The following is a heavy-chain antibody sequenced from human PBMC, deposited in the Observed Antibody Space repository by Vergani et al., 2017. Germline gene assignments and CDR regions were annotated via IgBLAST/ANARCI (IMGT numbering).Heavy chain of an antibody. D-gene: IGHD3-22*01. V-gene: IGHV4-34*01. CDR3: AGAGSSGHWGMDV. Sequence: QVQLQQWGAGLLKPSETLSLTCAVYGGSFSGYYWSWIRQPPGKGLEWIWEINHSGSTNYKPSLKSRVTISVDTSKKQFTLKLSSVTAADTAVYYCAGAGSSGHWGMDVWGQGTTVTVAS. CDR2: INHSGST. CDR1: GGSFSGYY. J-gene: IGHJ6*02.